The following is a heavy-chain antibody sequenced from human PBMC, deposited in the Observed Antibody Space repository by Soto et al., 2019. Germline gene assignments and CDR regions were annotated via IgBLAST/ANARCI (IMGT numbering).Heavy chain of an antibody. CDR2: ISGSGGTI. D-gene: IGHD6-19*01. Sequence: EVQLVESGGGLVQPGGSLRLSCAASGFTLSSYSMHWVRQAPGQGLEWVSYISGSGGTIYYADSVKGRFTISRDNAKNSLSVQMTRLRDEDTAVYFCARETGLRSSGWSYYFDFWGQGTRVTVSS. CDR3: ARETGLRSSGWSYYFDF. J-gene: IGHJ4*02. V-gene: IGHV3-48*02. CDR1: GFTLSSYS.